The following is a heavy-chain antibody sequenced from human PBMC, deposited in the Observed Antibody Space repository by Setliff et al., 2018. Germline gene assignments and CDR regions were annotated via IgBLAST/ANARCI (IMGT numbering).Heavy chain of an antibody. CDR2: VYPTGST. J-gene: IGHJ5*02. D-gene: IGHD2-21*01. V-gene: IGHV4-59*10. Sequence: PSETLSLTCNVYGGSFDTYYWSWIRQPAGKGLQWIGRVYPTGSTNYDPDLRSRVTMSVDTSKNQFSLMLTSVTAADTAMYYCARYNSAAGSFDPWGQGTLVTVSS. CDR1: GGSFDTYY. CDR3: ARYNSAAGSFDP.